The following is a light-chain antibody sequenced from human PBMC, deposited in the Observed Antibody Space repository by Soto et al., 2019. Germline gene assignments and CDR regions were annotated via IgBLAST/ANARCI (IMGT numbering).Light chain of an antibody. Sequence: DIVMTQSPDSLAVSLGERATINCTSGRSLFYSPHNKSYLAWYQQKVGQPPQMLIYWASTRESGVPARFRGSGSGTDFTLTISSLQADDVAVYYCKQYYRAPRTFGQGTKVE. CDR3: KQYYRAPRT. V-gene: IGKV4-1*01. CDR1: RSLFYSPHNKSY. CDR2: WAS. J-gene: IGKJ2*01.